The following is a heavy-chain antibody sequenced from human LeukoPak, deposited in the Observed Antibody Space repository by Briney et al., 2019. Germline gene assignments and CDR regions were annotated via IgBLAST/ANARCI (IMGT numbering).Heavy chain of an antibody. V-gene: IGHV4-39*01. CDR3: ARGSRYYYDSSGYYTLDY. D-gene: IGHD3-22*01. J-gene: IGHJ4*02. CDR2: IYYSGST. Sequence: SETLSLTCTVSGGSISSSSYYWGWIRQPPGKGLDWIGIIYYSGSTYSNPSLKSRVTIFIDTSKNQFSLKLSSVTAADTAVYYCARGSRYYYDSSGYYTLDYWGQGTLVTVSS. CDR1: GGSISSSSYY.